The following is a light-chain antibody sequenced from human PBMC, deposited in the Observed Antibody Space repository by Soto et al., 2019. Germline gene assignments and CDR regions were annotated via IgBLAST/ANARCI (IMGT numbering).Light chain of an antibody. CDR2: GAS. Sequence: DIQMTQSPSSLSASVGDRVTITCQASQDIHQYLNWYQQKPGKPPNLLIYGASTLETGVPSRFSGRGSGTYFTFTISTLQPEDIATYYCQQHEDFPFTFGPGTTVDI. CDR3: QQHEDFPFT. CDR1: QDIHQY. J-gene: IGKJ3*01. V-gene: IGKV1-33*01.